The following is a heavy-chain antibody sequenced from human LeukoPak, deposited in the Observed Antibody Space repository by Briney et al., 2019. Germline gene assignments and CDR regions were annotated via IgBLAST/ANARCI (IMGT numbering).Heavy chain of an antibody. D-gene: IGHD5-24*01. V-gene: IGHV3-11*06. CDR2: IGIDSGNT. Sequence: GGSLRLSCAASGFTFSDYSMSWVRQAPGKGLEWISYIGIDSGNTNYADSVKGRFTISGDKAKNSLYLQMNSLRVEDTAVYYCARDYKYAFDNWGQGTLVTVSS. CDR1: GFTFSDYS. CDR3: ARDYKYAFDN. J-gene: IGHJ4*02.